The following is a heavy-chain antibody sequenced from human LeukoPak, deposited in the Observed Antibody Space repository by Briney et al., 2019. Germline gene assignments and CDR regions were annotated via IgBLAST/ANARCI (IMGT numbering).Heavy chain of an antibody. D-gene: IGHD2-2*01. CDR2: IYPGDSDT. CDR3: ARHVSVVVPAAISYYYYMDV. J-gene: IGHJ6*03. V-gene: IGHV5-51*01. Sequence: GESLKISCKGSGYIFTSYWIGWVRQMPGKGLEWMGIIYPGDSDTRYSPSFQVHVTISAAKSISTAYLQWSSLKASDTAMYYCARHVSVVVPAAISYYYYMDVWGKGTTVTVSS. CDR1: GYIFTSYW.